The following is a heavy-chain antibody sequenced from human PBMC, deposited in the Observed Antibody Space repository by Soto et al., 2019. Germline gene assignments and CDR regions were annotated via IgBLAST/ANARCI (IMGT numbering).Heavy chain of an antibody. V-gene: IGHV1-69*02. D-gene: IGHD5-12*01. J-gene: IGHJ4*02. CDR1: GGTFSSYT. CDR2: SIPILGIA. Sequence: QVQLVQSGAEVKKPGSSVKVSCKASGGTFSSYTISWVRQAPGQGLEWMGRSIPILGIAKYAQKFQGRVTITADKATSTADMELSSLRSEDTAVYYGARNGYDPTEFDYWGQGALVTVSS. CDR3: ARNGYDPTEFDY.